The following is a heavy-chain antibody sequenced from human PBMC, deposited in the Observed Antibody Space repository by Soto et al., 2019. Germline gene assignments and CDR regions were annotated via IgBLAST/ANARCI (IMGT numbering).Heavy chain of an antibody. CDR1: GDAFMSYA. Sequence: QVLLLQSGSEVKKPGSSVKVSCKASGDAFMSYAISWVRQAPGQGLEYMGGIIPSYDRAKYAQKFQGRLRVSAYLYTTNVYLELSILRSEDTAVHFCARDPSIDYGDDTFDSWGQGTLVIVSS. D-gene: IGHD4-17*01. CDR3: ARDPSIDYGDDTFDS. J-gene: IGHJ4*02. CDR2: IIPSYDRA. V-gene: IGHV1-69*01.